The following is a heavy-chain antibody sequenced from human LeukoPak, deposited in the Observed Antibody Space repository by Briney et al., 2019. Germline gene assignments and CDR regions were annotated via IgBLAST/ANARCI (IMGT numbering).Heavy chain of an antibody. D-gene: IGHD3-22*01. J-gene: IGHJ6*03. CDR3: AAPARGGWLLPSYYYYYMDV. V-gene: IGHV1-58*01. CDR2: IVVGSGNT. Sequence: ASVKVSCKASGFTFTSSAVQWVRQARGQRLEWIGWIVVGSGNTNYAQKFQERVTITRDMSTSTAYMELSSLRSEDTAVYYCAAPARGGWLLPSYYYYYMDVWGKGTTVTVSS. CDR1: GFTFTSSA.